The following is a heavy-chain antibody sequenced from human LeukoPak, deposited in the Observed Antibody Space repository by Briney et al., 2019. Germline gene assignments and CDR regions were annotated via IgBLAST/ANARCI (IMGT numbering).Heavy chain of an antibody. V-gene: IGHV3-15*01. CDR1: GFTVSSNS. CDR2: IKSKTDGGTT. J-gene: IGHJ4*02. D-gene: IGHD3-10*01. Sequence: GGSLRLSCAASGFTVSSNSISWVRQAPGKGLEWVGRIKSKTDGGTTDYAAPVKGRFTISRDDSKNTLYLQMNSLKTEDTAVYYCTTVRAYFYGSGSYDYWGQGTLVTVSS. CDR3: TTVRAYFYGSGSYDY.